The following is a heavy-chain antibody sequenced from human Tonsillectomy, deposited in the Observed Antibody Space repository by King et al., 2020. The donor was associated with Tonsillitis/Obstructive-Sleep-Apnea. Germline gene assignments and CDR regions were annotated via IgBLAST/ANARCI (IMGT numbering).Heavy chain of an antibody. V-gene: IGHV1-46*01. J-gene: IGHJ4*02. CDR1: GYIFTSYY. Sequence: VQLVESGSEVKKPGASVKISCKASGYIFTSYYVHWVRQAPGQGLEWMAITHPNEGSASYAQKFQGRVTVTRDTSTSTVYMELSSLRSDDTAVYYCARSVVINSPLDYWGQGTLLTVSS. CDR2: THPNEGSA. CDR3: ARSVVINSPLDY. D-gene: IGHD3-22*01.